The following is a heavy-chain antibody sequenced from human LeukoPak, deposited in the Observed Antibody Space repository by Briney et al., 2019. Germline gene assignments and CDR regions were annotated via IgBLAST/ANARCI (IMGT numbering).Heavy chain of an antibody. D-gene: IGHD1-20*01. V-gene: IGHV5-51*01. CDR1: GYSFGSYW. J-gene: IGHJ4*02. CDR3: ARLGITGTTLYYFDY. Sequence: GGSLRLSCEGSGYSFGSYWIAWVRQMPGRGLEWMGIIYSGDSDTRYSQSFQGQVTISADKSVTTAYLQWSSLKASDTAMYYCARLGITGTTLYYFDYWGQGTLVTVSS. CDR2: IYSGDSDT.